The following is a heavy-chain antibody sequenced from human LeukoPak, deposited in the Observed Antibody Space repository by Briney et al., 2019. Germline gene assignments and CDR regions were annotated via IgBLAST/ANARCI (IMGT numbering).Heavy chain of an antibody. V-gene: IGHV1-69*13. CDR3: ARELVGSGSYGNYYYYYMDV. J-gene: IGHJ6*03. CDR1: GGTFSSYA. Sequence: SVRVSCKASGGTFSSYAISWVRQAPGQGLEWMGGIIPIFGTADYAQKFQGRVTITADESTSTAYMELSSLRSEDTAVYYCARELVGSGSYGNYYYYYMDVWGKGTTVTVSS. CDR2: IIPIFGTA. D-gene: IGHD3-10*01.